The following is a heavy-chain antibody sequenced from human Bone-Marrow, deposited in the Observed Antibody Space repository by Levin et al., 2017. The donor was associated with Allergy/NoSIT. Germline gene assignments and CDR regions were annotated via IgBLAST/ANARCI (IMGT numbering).Heavy chain of an antibody. V-gene: IGHV1-2*06. CDR2: INPSSGGT. J-gene: IGHJ4*02. Sequence: WASVKVSCKASGYTFIGYYMHWVRQAPGQGLEWVGRINPSSGGTKYAQKFHGRVTMTRDKSIRTAYLELTSLRSDDTAVYYCASSDYGDYTPGFWGQGTLVTVSS. D-gene: IGHD4-17*01. CDR1: GYTFIGYY. CDR3: ASSDYGDYTPGF.